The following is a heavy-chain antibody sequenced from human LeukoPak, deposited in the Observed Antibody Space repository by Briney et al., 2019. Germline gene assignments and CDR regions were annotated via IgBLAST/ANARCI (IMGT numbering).Heavy chain of an antibody. Sequence: MPSETLSLTCAVSGGSISSSNWWSWVRQPPGKGLEWIGEIYHSGSTNYNPSLKSRVTISVDTSKNQFSLKLSSVTAADTAVYYCARGVPKSIHDYWGQGTLVTVSS. D-gene: IGHD5-18*01. CDR2: IYHSGST. CDR3: ARGVPKSIHDY. CDR1: GGSISSSNW. V-gene: IGHV4-4*02. J-gene: IGHJ4*02.